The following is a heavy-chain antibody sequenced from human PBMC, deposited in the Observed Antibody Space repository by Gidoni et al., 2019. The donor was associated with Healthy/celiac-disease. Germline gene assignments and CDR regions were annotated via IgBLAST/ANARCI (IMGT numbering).Heavy chain of an antibody. CDR3: ARVKNYYDSSGPLDY. V-gene: IGHV3-30*03. D-gene: IGHD3-22*01. Sequence: QVQLVESGGGVVQPGRSLRRSCAASGFTFSSYGMHWVRQAPGKGLEWVAVISYDGSNKYYADSVKGRFTISRDNSKNTLYLQMNSLRAEDTAVYYCARVKNYYDSSGPLDYWGQGTLVTVSS. J-gene: IGHJ4*02. CDR2: ISYDGSNK. CDR1: GFTFSSYG.